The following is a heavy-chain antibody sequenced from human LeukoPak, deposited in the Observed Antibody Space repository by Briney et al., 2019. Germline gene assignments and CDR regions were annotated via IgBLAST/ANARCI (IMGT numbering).Heavy chain of an antibody. V-gene: IGHV3-21*01. J-gene: IGHJ5*02. CDR1: GFTFSSYS. Sequence: GGSLRLSCAASGFTFSSYSMNWVRQAPGKGLEWVSSISSSSSYIYYADSVKGRFTISRDNAKNSLYLQMNSLRAEDTAVYYCARDRDRRTIQNWFDPWGQGTLVTVSS. CDR2: ISSSSSYI. CDR3: ARDRDRRTIQNWFDP. D-gene: IGHD1-14*01.